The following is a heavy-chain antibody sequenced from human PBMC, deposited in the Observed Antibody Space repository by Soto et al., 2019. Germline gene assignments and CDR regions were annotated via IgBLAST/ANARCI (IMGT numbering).Heavy chain of an antibody. CDR1: GFTFSSYA. CDR3: AKDTGYSSGWYDY. CDR2: ISGSGGST. Sequence: SGGSLRLSCAASGFTFSSYAMSWVRQAPGKGLEWVSAISGSGGSTYYADSVKGRFTISRDNSKNTLYLQMNSLRAEDTAVYYCAKDTGYSSGWYDYWGQGTLVTVSS. V-gene: IGHV3-23*01. D-gene: IGHD6-19*01. J-gene: IGHJ4*02.